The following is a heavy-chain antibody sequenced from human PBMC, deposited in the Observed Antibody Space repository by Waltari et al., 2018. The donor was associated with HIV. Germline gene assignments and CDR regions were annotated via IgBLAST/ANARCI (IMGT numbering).Heavy chain of an antibody. J-gene: IGHJ4*02. D-gene: IGHD6-13*01. Sequence: EVQLLESGGGLVQPGGSLRLSCAASGFTFSSHGISWVRQAPGKGLEWVSGSSGGGESTYYAASVKGRFTISRDNSKNTLYLQMNSLRAEDTAVYYCAKDSQQLVNYFDYWGQGTLVTVAS. CDR2: SSGGGEST. V-gene: IGHV3-23*01. CDR1: GFTFSSHG. CDR3: AKDSQQLVNYFDY.